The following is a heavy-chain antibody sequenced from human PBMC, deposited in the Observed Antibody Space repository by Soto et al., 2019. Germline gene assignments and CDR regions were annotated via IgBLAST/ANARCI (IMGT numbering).Heavy chain of an antibody. CDR1: GYTFTSYY. CDR2: INPNTGGT. J-gene: IGHJ6*02. Sequence: QVQLVQSGADVKKPGASVKVSCKASGYTFTSYYVHWVRQAPGQGLEWMGWINPNTGGTNYAQKFQGWVTMTRDTSISTAYMELSRLRSDDTAMYYCARSEAVLRRQNYYYYYSMDVWGQGTTVTVSS. D-gene: IGHD4-17*01. CDR3: ARSEAVLRRQNYYYYYSMDV. V-gene: IGHV1-2*04.